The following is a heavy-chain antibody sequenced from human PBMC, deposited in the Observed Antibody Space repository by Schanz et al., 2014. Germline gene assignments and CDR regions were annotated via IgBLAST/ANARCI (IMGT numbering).Heavy chain of an antibody. J-gene: IGHJ4*02. CDR3: ARDNYYGSGSCAY. CDR2: IWYDENNK. D-gene: IGHD3-10*01. CDR1: GFTFRDYY. V-gene: IGHV3-33*08. Sequence: QVQLVESGGGLVKPGGSLRLSCAAYGFTFRDYYMSWIRQAPGKGLEWVAVIWYDENNKYYADSVKGRFTMSRDNSKNTLYLQMNSLRAEDTAVYYCARDNYYGSGSCAYWGQGTLVTVSS.